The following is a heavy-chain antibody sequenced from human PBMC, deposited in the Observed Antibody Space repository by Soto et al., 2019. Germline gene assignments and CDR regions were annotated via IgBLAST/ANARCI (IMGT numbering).Heavy chain of an antibody. CDR3: ARTTYYYDSSGSYYYYGMDV. Sequence: SETLSLTCGVSGDSTRSRYWWTWLRRPPGRGLEWIGKVYHSGTTNYNPSLKSRVTISVDTSKNQFSLKLSSVTAADTAVYYCARTTYYYDSSGSYYYYGMDVWGQGTTVTVSS. V-gene: IGHV4-4*02. J-gene: IGHJ6*02. CDR2: VYHSGTT. D-gene: IGHD3-22*01. CDR1: GDSTRSRYW.